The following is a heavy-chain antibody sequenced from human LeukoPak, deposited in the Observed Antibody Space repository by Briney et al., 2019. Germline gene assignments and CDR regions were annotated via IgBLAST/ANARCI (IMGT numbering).Heavy chain of an antibody. D-gene: IGHD4-17*01. Sequence: SVKVSCKASGYTFTGYYMHWVRQAPGQGLEWMGWINPNSGGTNYAQKFQGRVTMTRDTSISTAYMELSRLRSDDTAVYYCARDYDYGAAGFEGYWGQGTLVTVSS. CDR2: INPNSGGT. J-gene: IGHJ4*02. CDR3: ARDYDYGAAGFEGY. CDR1: GYTFTGYY. V-gene: IGHV1-2*02.